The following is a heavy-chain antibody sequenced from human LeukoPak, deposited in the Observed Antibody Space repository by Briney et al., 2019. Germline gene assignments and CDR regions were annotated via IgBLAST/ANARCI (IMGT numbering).Heavy chain of an antibody. CDR3: ARGLRFLEWLHFDY. D-gene: IGHD3-3*01. CDR1: GGSISSYY. CDR2: IYTSGST. J-gene: IGHJ4*02. Sequence: PSETLSLTCTVSGGSISSYYWSWIRQPAGKGLEWIGRIYTSGSTNYNPSLKSRVTMSVDTSKNQFSLKLSSVTAADTAVYYCARGLRFLEWLHFDYWGQGTLVTVSS. V-gene: IGHV4-4*07.